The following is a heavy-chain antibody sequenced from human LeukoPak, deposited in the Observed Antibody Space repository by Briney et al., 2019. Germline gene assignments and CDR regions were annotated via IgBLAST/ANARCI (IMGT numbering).Heavy chain of an antibody. V-gene: IGHV4-39*01. CDR1: GGSISSSSYY. Sequence: PSETLSLTCTVSGGSISSSSYYWGWIRQPPGKGLEWIGSIYYSGSTYYNPSLKSRVTISVDTSKNQFSLKLSSVTAADTAVYYCARMDCGGDCYEYYFDYWGQGTLVTVPS. J-gene: IGHJ4*02. CDR3: ARMDCGGDCYEYYFDY. CDR2: IYYSGST. D-gene: IGHD2-21*01.